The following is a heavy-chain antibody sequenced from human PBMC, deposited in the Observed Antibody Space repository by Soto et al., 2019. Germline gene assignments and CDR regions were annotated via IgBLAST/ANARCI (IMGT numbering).Heavy chain of an antibody. V-gene: IGHV1-18*01. Sequence: GASVKGSRKASCFPFTNYGINWGRQAPGQGLEWMGWISAYNGNTNYAQKLQGRVTMTTDTSTSTAYMELRSLRSDDTAVYYCARDLHSGSYYSGYWGQGTLVTVSS. CDR2: ISAYNGNT. J-gene: IGHJ4*02. CDR1: CFPFTNYG. CDR3: ARDLHSGSYYSGY. D-gene: IGHD1-26*01.